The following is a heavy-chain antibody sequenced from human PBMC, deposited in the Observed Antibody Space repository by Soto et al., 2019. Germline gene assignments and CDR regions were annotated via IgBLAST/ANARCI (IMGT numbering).Heavy chain of an antibody. CDR3: AKAEISESIRLPVDS. CDR1: GFTFNSYA. Sequence: GGSLRLSCAASGFTFNSYAMTWVRQAPGKGLEWVSVISVGGDRTYYADSVKGRFTISRDNSKNTLYLQMNSLRAGDTALYYCAKAEISESIRLPVDSWGQGTQVTVSS. D-gene: IGHD5-18*01. V-gene: IGHV3-23*01. J-gene: IGHJ4*02. CDR2: ISVGGDRT.